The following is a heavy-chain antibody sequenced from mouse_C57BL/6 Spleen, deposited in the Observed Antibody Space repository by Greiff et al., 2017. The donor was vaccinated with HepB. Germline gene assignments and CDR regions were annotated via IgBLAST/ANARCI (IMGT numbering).Heavy chain of an antibody. Sequence: EVQLQQSGAELVKPGASVKLSCTASGFNIKDYYMHWVKQRTEQGLEWIGRIDPEDGETKYDPKFQGKATITADTSSNTAYLQLSSLTSEDTAVYYCARGRGGIYYYPFAYWGQGTLVTVSA. CDR3: ARGRGGIYYYPFAY. V-gene: IGHV14-2*01. J-gene: IGHJ3*01. CDR1: GFNIKDYY. CDR2: IDPEDGET. D-gene: IGHD2-1*01.